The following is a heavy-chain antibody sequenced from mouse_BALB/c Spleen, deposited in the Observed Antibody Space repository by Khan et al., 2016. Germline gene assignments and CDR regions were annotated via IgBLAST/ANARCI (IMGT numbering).Heavy chain of an antibody. CDR1: GFTFSFFG. CDR3: ARGDY. CDR2: ISSGSSAI. V-gene: IGHV5-17*02. Sequence: EVELVESGGGLVQPGGSRKLSCAASGFTFSFFGMHWVRQAPEKGLEWVAYISSGSSAIYYADTARGRFTTSRDNPKINLILQMTSLRSEDTAMYYCARGDYWGQGTTLTVSS. J-gene: IGHJ2*01.